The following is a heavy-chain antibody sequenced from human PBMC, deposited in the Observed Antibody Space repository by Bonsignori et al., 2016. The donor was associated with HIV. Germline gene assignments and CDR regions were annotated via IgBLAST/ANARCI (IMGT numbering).Heavy chain of an antibody. D-gene: IGHD4-11*01. J-gene: IGHJ4*02. CDR2: IIPILGIA. CDR3: ARESATVTTWVGYFDY. Sequence: WVRQAPGQGLEWMGGIIPILGIANYAQKFQGRVTITADESTSTAYMELSSLRSEDTAVYYCARESATVTTWVGYFDYWGQGTLVTVSS. V-gene: IGHV1-69*10.